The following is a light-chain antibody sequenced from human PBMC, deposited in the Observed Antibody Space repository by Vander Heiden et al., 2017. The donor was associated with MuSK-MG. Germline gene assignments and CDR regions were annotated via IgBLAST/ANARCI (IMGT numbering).Light chain of an antibody. CDR1: QSVLHSANNNNC. CDR3: QQDFSCPRT. Sequence: DIVMTQSPDSLAVSLGEQATITCKSSQSVLHSANNNNCLAWYQQTPGQPPNLLFYWASTRESAVPDPFSGSGCATDFTLIISILHADDVAVYYCQQDFSCPRTFGQGTKVEIK. CDR2: WAS. J-gene: IGKJ1*01. V-gene: IGKV4-1*01.